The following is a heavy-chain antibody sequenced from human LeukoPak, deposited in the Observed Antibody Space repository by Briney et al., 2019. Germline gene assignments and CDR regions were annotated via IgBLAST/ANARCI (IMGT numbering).Heavy chain of an antibody. Sequence: GRSLRLSCAASGFTFDDYAMHWVRQTPGKGLEWVSGISWNSGSIGYADSVKGRFTISRDNAKNSLYLQMNSLRAEDTALYYCAKADEGDTFLDYWGQGTLVTVSS. CDR2: ISWNSGSI. J-gene: IGHJ4*02. CDR3: AKADEGDTFLDY. D-gene: IGHD3-16*01. V-gene: IGHV3-9*01. CDR1: GFTFDDYA.